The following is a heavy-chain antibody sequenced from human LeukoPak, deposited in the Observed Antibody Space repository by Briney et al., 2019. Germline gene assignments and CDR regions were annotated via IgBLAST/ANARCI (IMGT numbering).Heavy chain of an antibody. J-gene: IGHJ4*02. D-gene: IGHD3-22*01. CDR2: INHSGST. V-gene: IGHV4-34*01. Sequence: SETLSLTCAVYGGSFSGYYWSWIRQPPGKGLEWIGEINHSGSTNYNPSLKSRVTISVDTSKNQFSLKLSSVTAADTAVYYCARIGYYADYWGQGTLVTVSS. CDR3: ARIGYYADY. CDR1: GGSFSGYY.